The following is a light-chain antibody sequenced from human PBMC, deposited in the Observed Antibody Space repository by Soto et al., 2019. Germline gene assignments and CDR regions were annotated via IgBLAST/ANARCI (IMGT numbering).Light chain of an antibody. V-gene: IGLV2-14*03. CDR2: DVS. J-gene: IGLJ1*01. CDR1: SSDVGAYKY. Sequence: QSALTQPASVSGSPGQSITISCTGTSSDVGAYKYVSWHQQHPGTAPKLVIYDVSDRPSGVSDRFSGSKSGNTASLTISGLQAEDEADYYCSSYTGGSTSYVFGTGTKVTVL. CDR3: SSYTGGSTSYV.